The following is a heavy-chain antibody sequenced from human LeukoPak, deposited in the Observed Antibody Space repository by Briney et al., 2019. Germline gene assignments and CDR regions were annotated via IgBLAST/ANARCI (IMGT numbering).Heavy chain of an antibody. CDR2: INPNSGGT. CDR1: GYTFTSYG. CDR3: ARGVNVAAPRGWYFDL. J-gene: IGHJ2*01. D-gene: IGHD6-13*01. V-gene: IGHV1-2*06. Sequence: ASVKVSCKASGYTFTSYGISWVRQAPGQGLEWMGRINPNSGGTNYAQKFQGRVTMTRDTSISTAYMELSRLRSDDTAVYYCARGVNVAAPRGWYFDLWGRGTLVTVSS.